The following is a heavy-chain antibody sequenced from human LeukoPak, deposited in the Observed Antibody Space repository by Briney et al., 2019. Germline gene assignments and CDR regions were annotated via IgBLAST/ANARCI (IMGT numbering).Heavy chain of an antibody. J-gene: IGHJ1*01. D-gene: IGHD5-18*01. CDR2: ISAYNGNT. CDR1: GYTFTSYG. V-gene: IGHV1-18*01. Sequence: ASVKVSCKASGYTFTSYGISWVRQAPGQGLEWMGWISAYNGNTNYAQKLQGRVTMTTDTSTSTAYMELRSLRSDGTAVYYCARDQGIQLWPTEFEYFQHWGQGTLVTVSS. CDR3: ARDQGIQLWPTEFEYFQH.